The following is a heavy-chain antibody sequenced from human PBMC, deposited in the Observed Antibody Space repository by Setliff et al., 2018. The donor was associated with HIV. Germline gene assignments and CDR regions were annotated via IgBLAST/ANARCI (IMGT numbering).Heavy chain of an antibody. D-gene: IGHD6-13*01. V-gene: IGHV4-34*01. J-gene: IGHJ4*02. CDR2: INHRGST. CDR1: GESFSGYY. CDR3: ARESPSSSWFYFDF. Sequence: PSETLSLTCAVYGESFSGYYWTWIRQPPGKGLEWIGEINHRGSTNYNPSLKSRVTVSVDTSKNQFSLKLGSVTAADTAVYYCARESPSSSWFYFDFWGQGTLVTVSS.